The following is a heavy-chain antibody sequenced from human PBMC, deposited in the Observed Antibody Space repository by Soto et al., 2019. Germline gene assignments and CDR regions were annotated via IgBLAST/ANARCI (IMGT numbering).Heavy chain of an antibody. Sequence: GGSLRLSCAASGFTFSGSAMHWVRQASGKGLEWVGRIRSKANSYATAYAASVKGRFTISRDDSKNTAYLQMNSLKTEDTAVYYCTLTWARIDYWGQGTLVTVSS. CDR2: IRSKANSYAT. CDR3: TLTWARIDY. D-gene: IGHD3-16*01. CDR1: GFTFSGSA. V-gene: IGHV3-73*01. J-gene: IGHJ4*02.